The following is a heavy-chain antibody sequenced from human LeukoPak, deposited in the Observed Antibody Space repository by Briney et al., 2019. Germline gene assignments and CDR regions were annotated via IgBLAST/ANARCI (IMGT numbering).Heavy chain of an antibody. Sequence: SETLSLTCTVSGGSISSSSYYWGWIRQPPGKGLEWIGSIYYSGSTYYNPSLKSRVTISVDTSKNQFPLKLSSVTAADTAVYYCARHANWFDPWGQGTLVTVSS. CDR3: ARHANWFDP. CDR1: GGSISSSSYY. V-gene: IGHV4-39*01. J-gene: IGHJ5*02. CDR2: IYYSGST.